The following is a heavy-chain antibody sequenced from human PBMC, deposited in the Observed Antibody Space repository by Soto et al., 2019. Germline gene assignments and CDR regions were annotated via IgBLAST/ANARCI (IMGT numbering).Heavy chain of an antibody. CDR3: ARSRNLDV. Sequence: QVQVQQWGAGLLKVSETLSLTCAVNGGSFSGWHWYWIRQPPGKGLEWIGEASHTGGTNYNPSLESRVTISVDRSRNQLSLKLTSVSAADTAVYYCARSRNLDVWGPGTTVIVSS. CDR1: GGSFSGWH. D-gene: IGHD1-1*01. J-gene: IGHJ6*02. V-gene: IGHV4-34*01. CDR2: ASHTGGT.